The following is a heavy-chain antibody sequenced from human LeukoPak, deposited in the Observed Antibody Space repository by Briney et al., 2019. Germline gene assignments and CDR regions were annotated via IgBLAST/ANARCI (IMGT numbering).Heavy chain of an antibody. Sequence: PSETLSLTCTVSGGYIITSGHYWGWIRQPPGKGLEWIGSVYYTGGTSNNPFFRSRMSISVDTSKNQFSLNLTSVTAADAAVYYCARERSSSGGHNWFDPWGQGTLVTVSS. J-gene: IGHJ5*02. V-gene: IGHV4-39*07. CDR1: GGYIITSGHY. D-gene: IGHD4-23*01. CDR2: VYYTGGT. CDR3: ARERSSSGGHNWFDP.